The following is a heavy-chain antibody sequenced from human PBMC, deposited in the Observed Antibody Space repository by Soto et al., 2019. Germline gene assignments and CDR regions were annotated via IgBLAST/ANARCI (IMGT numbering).Heavy chain of an antibody. V-gene: IGHV3-30*03. Sequence: RLSCAASGFTFSSYGMHWVRQAPGKGLEWVAVISYDGSNKYYADSVKGRFTISRDNSKNTLYLQMNSLRAEDTAVYYCSGSYYPYYYYGMDVWGQGTTVTVSS. D-gene: IGHD1-26*01. CDR1: GFTFSSYG. J-gene: IGHJ6*02. CDR3: SGSYYPYYYYGMDV. CDR2: ISYDGSNK.